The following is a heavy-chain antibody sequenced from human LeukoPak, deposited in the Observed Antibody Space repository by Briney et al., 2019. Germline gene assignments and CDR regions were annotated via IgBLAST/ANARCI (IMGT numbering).Heavy chain of an antibody. V-gene: IGHV3-48*04. CDR2: ISSSSSTI. CDR1: GFTFSSYS. CDR3: ARDGTYCGGDCYPDY. J-gene: IGHJ4*02. Sequence: PGGSLRLSCAASGFTFSSYSMNWVRQAPGKGLEWVSYISSSSSTIYYADSVKGRFTISRDNAKNSLYLQMNSLRAEDTAVYYCARDGTYCGGDCYPDYWGQGTLVTVSS. D-gene: IGHD2-21*02.